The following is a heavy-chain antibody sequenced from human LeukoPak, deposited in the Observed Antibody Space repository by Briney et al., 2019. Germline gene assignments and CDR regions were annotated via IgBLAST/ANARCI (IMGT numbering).Heavy chain of an antibody. CDR1: GFTFRNYF. CDR3: ARDAGWNLLDY. Sequence: PGGSLRLSCAASGFTFRNYFMHWVRQAPGKGLEWMASISQDGSKTYYVGSVKGRFTISRDNAKNSLSLQMNRLGAEDVAIYYCARDAGWNLLDYWGQGVLVTVSS. J-gene: IGHJ4*02. CDR2: ISQDGSKT. V-gene: IGHV3-7*01. D-gene: IGHD1-7*01.